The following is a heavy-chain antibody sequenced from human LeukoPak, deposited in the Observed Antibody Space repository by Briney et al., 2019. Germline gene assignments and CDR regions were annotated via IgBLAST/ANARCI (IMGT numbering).Heavy chain of an antibody. Sequence: GGPLRLSCAASGFTFSDYYMSWIRQAPGKGLEWVSYISSSGSTIYYADSVKGRFTISRDNAKNSLYLQMNSLRAEDTAVYYWALGGRWLLPEGSVGAFDIWGQGTMVTVSS. D-gene: IGHD5-24*01. CDR1: GFTFSDYY. CDR3: ALGGRWLLPEGSVGAFDI. CDR2: ISSSGSTI. V-gene: IGHV3-11*01. J-gene: IGHJ3*02.